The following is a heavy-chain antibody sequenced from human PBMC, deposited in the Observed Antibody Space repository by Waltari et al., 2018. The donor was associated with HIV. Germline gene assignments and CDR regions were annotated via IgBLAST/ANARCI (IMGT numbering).Heavy chain of an antibody. CDR3: ARDTTVVGTRYFDY. J-gene: IGHJ4*02. CDR1: GFTVSSVY. CDR2: IHSSGGT. V-gene: IGHV3-53*01. Sequence: EVQLVESGGGLIQPGGSLRLSCAASGFTVSSVYMSWVRQAPGKGLDWVSVIHSSGGTNYADSVKGRFTISRDNSKNTLYLQMNSLGAEDTAVYYCARDTTVVGTRYFDYWGRGTLVTVSS. D-gene: IGHD6-13*01.